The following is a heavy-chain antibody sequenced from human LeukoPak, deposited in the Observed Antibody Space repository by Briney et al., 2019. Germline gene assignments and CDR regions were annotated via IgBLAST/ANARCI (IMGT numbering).Heavy chain of an antibody. Sequence: ASVKVSCKASGYTFTSYYMHWVRQAPGQGLEWMGWINPNSGGTNYAQKFQGRVTMTRDTSISTAYMELSRLRSDDTAVYYCAYCSSTSCYNDDAFDIWGQGTMVTVSS. J-gene: IGHJ3*02. D-gene: IGHD2-2*02. V-gene: IGHV1-2*02. CDR3: AYCSSTSCYNDDAFDI. CDR2: INPNSGGT. CDR1: GYTFTSYY.